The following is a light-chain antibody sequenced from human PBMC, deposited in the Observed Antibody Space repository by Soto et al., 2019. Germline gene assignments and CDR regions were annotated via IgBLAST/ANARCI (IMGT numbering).Light chain of an antibody. CDR1: QSVGGTY. Sequence: EVVLTQSPGTLSLSPGERATLSCRASQSVGGTYIAWYQQRPGQAPRLLIYDASNRATGIPDKFSGSGSGTDFTLTISRLEPDDFAVYYCQDYGTSRTFGQGTKVEIK. CDR3: QDYGTSRT. CDR2: DAS. J-gene: IGKJ1*01. V-gene: IGKV3-20*01.